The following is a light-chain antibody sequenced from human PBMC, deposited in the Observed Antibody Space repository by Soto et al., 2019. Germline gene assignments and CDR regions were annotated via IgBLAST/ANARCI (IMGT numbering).Light chain of an antibody. Sequence: QSVLTQPASVSGSPGQSITISCTGTSSDIGHYDYVSWHQQHPGKAPKLMIYYVTYRPSRVSNRYSGSKSGNSASLTISGLQADDEADYYCCSLTASHTYVFGSGTKRTVL. CDR1: SSDIGHYDY. CDR3: CSLTASHTYV. J-gene: IGLJ1*01. V-gene: IGLV2-14*03. CDR2: YVT.